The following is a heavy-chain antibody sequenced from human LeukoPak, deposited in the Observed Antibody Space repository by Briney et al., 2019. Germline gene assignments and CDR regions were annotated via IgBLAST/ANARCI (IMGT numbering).Heavy chain of an antibody. CDR3: ARSLTADS. CDR2: VYDTGTT. CDR1: GGFFRSFY. Sequence: SETLSLLYTVCGGFFRSFYAHWIRQPPGRGLEWIGYVYDTGTTNYNPSLSSRVTISIDTSKNLFSLKLTSVTAADTAVYCCARSLTADSWGQGTLVTVSS. V-gene: IGHV4-59*01. J-gene: IGHJ4*02. D-gene: IGHD5-18*01.